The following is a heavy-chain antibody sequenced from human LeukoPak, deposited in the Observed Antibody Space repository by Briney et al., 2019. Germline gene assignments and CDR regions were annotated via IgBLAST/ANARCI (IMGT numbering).Heavy chain of an antibody. CDR1: GFTFDDYG. D-gene: IGHD2-2*01. CDR2: INWNGGST. J-gene: IGHJ5*02. Sequence: GGSLRLSCAASGFTFDDYGMSWVRQAPGKGLEWVSGINWNGGSTGYADSVKGRFTISRDNAKNSLYLQMNSLRAEDTALYYCARHPYCSSTSCYDWFDPWGQGTLVTVSS. V-gene: IGHV3-20*04. CDR3: ARHPYCSSTSCYDWFDP.